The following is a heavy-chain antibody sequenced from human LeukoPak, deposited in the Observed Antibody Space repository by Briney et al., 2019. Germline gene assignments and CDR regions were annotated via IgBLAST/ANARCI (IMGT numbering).Heavy chain of an antibody. D-gene: IGHD3-22*01. CDR3: ARVYPGGGYQYYFDY. CDR1: GYTFTSYY. CDR2: INPSGGST. J-gene: IGHJ4*02. Sequence: ASVKVSCKASGYTFTSYYMHWVRQAPGQGLEWMGIINPSGGSTSYAQKFQGRVTMTRDMSTSTVYMELSSLRSEDTAVYYCARVYPGGGYQYYFDYWGQGTLVTVSS. V-gene: IGHV1-46*01.